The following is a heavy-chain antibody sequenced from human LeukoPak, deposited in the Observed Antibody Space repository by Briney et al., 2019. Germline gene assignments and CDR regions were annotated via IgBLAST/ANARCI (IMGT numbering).Heavy chain of an antibody. D-gene: IGHD6-19*01. V-gene: IGHV3-23*01. Sequence: GGSLRLSCAASGFTFSSYAMSWVRQAPGKGLEWVSAISGSGGSTYYADSVKGRFTISRDNSKNTVYVHMNSLRDEDTAVYYYARGGRYAYFLDYWGQGTLVTVSS. CDR3: ARGGRYAYFLDY. J-gene: IGHJ4*02. CDR2: ISGSGGST. CDR1: GFTFSSYA.